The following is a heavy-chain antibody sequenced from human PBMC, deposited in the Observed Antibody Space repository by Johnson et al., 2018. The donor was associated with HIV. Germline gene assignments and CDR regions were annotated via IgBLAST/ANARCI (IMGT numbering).Heavy chain of an antibody. J-gene: IGHJ3*02. V-gene: IGHV3-30*04. Sequence: QVQLVESGGGVVQPGRSLRLSCAASGFTFTIYTMHWVRQAPGKGLAWVAIISYDGSNTFYVDSVKGRFTLSRDSSKNTLYLQMNSLRAEDTALYYCARGGAGVAAAEDAFDIWGQGTMVTVSS. D-gene: IGHD6-13*01. CDR3: ARGGAGVAAAEDAFDI. CDR1: GFTFTIYT. CDR2: ISYDGSNT.